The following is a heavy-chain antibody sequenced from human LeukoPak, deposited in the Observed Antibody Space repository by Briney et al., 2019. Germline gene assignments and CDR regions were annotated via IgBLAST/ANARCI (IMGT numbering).Heavy chain of an antibody. V-gene: IGHV3-30*04. Sequence: GGSLRLSCVVSGFTFSSYAMHWVRQAPGKGLEWVAVISYDGSNKYYADSVKGRFTISRDNSKNTLYLQMNSLRAEDTAVYYCARGDDISPGRVLEYWGRGTLVTVSS. CDR1: GFTFSSYA. CDR2: ISYDGSNK. CDR3: ARGDDISPGRVLEY. D-gene: IGHD3-9*01. J-gene: IGHJ4*02.